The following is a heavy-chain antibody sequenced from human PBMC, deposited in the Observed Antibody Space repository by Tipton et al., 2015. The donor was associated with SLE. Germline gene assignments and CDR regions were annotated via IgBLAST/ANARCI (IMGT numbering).Heavy chain of an antibody. D-gene: IGHD1-26*01. CDR2: IYYSGSI. V-gene: IGHV4-59*01. CDR1: GYSISSGSY. CDR3: ARGVGADY. Sequence: TLSLTCTVSGYSISSGSYWGWIRQPPGKGLEWIGCIYYSGSINYSPSLRSRLTTSVDTSKNQFSLKLSSVTAADTAMYYCARGVGADYWGQGTLVTVSS. J-gene: IGHJ4*02.